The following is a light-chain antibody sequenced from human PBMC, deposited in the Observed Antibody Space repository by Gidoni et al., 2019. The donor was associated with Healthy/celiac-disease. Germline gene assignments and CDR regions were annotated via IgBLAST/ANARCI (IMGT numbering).Light chain of an antibody. CDR3: GTWDSSLSAVV. V-gene: IGLV1-51*01. CDR2: DNN. CDR1: SSNIGNKY. Sequence: QSVLTQPPSVSAAPGQKVTISCSGSSSNIGNKYVSWYQQLPGTAPKLLIYDNNKRPSGIPDRFSGSKSGTSATLGMTGLQTGDEADYYCGTWDSSLSAVVFGGGTKLTVL. J-gene: IGLJ2*01.